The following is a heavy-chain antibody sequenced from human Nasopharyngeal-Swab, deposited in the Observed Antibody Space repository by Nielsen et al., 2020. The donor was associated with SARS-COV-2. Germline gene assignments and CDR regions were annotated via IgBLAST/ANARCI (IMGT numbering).Heavy chain of an antibody. CDR3: ARVAPLSTMVRGVHYGMDV. CDR1: GGSFSGYS. D-gene: IGHD3-10*01. Sequence: SETLSLTCAVSGGSFSGYSWSWIRQPPGKGLEWIGEINHSGSTNYNPSLKSRVTISVDTSKNQFSLKLSSVSVADTAVYYCARVAPLSTMVRGVHYGMDVWGQGTTVTVSS. V-gene: IGHV4-34*01. CDR2: INHSGST. J-gene: IGHJ6*02.